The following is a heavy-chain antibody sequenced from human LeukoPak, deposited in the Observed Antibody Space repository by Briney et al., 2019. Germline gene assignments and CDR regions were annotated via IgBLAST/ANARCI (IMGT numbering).Heavy chain of an antibody. CDR1: GFTFRKYW. V-gene: IGHV3-74*01. Sequence: PGGSLRLSCAASGFTFRKYWLHWVRQVPGKGLAWVSRIKTDGSSAHYADSARGRFTISRDNAKSTLFLQMNSLRDEDTAVYYCAREGETWGILIWGQGTMVTVSS. D-gene: IGHD7-27*01. CDR2: IKTDGSSA. J-gene: IGHJ3*02. CDR3: AREGETWGILI.